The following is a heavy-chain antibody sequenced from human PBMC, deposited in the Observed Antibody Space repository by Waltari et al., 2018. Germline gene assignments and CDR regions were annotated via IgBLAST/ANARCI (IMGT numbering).Heavy chain of an antibody. V-gene: IGHV4-34*01. Sequence: QVRLQQWGAGLLKPSETLSLTCAVFGGSFSAYYWSWIRQSPGKGLEWIGEINHGGETNYNQSLKRRVTRSVDTSKKQFSLKLTSVTTADTAVYYCARDNSDISDAFDIWGQGTMVTVSS. CDR3: ARDNSDISDAFDI. D-gene: IGHD1-20*01. CDR1: GGSFSAYY. CDR2: INHGGET. J-gene: IGHJ3*02.